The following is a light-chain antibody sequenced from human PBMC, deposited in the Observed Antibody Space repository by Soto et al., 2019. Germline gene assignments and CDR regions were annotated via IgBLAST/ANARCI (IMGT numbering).Light chain of an antibody. CDR3: QQHSHWPPWT. V-gene: IGKV3-11*01. CDR2: GAS. Sequence: EVVLTQSPSTLSLSPGELATLSCRASQNVRTFLDWYQQKPGQAPRLLIYGASNRATGIPARFSGSGSGTDFTLTISSLEPEDFAVYYCQQHSHWPPWTFGQGTKVDIK. CDR1: QNVRTF. J-gene: IGKJ1*01.